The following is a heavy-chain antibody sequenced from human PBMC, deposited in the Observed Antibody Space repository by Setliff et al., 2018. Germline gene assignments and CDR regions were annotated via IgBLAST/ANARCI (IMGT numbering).Heavy chain of an antibody. CDR2: IHYSGTT. D-gene: IGHD6-6*01. J-gene: IGHJ4*02. Sequence: SETLSLTCTVSGASITSGTYYWGWIRQPPGKGLEWIGRIHYSGTTYSNASLASRLTISVDTSKNQFSLKLTSVTAADTAVYYCARGRNIAARLLDSWGQGTLVTVSS. V-gene: IGHV4-39*01. CDR1: GASITSGTYY. CDR3: ARGRNIAARLLDS.